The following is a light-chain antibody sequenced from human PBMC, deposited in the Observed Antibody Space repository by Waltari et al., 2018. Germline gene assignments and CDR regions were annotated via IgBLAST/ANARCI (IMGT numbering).Light chain of an antibody. CDR2: GAS. J-gene: IGKJ4*01. CDR3: QQYDISPLT. CDR1: QTVRTTY. V-gene: IGKV3-20*01. Sequence: EIVLTQSPVTLSLSPGERATLSCSASQTVRTTYLAWYQQKPGQAPTLLIYGASSRATGIPDRFSGSGSGTDFSLTISSLEPEDFAVYYCQQYDISPLTFGGGTKVEIK.